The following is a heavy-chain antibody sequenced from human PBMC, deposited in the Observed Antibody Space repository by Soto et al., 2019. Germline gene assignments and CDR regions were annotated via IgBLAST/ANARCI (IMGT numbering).Heavy chain of an antibody. CDR2: ISSSSSTI. CDR1: GYTLTELS. V-gene: IGHV3-48*01. CDR3: AREYCSSTSCLNWFDP. Sequence: ASVKVSCKVSGYTLTELSMHWVRQAPGKGLEWVSYISSSSSTIYYADSVKGRFTISRDNAKNSLYLQMNSLRAEDTAVYYCAREYCSSTSCLNWFDPWG. D-gene: IGHD2-2*01. J-gene: IGHJ5*02.